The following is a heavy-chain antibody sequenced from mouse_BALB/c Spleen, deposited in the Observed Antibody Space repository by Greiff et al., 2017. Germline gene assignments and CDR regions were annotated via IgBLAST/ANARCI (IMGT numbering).Heavy chain of an antibody. Sequence: EVMLVESGGGLVKPGGSLKLSCAASGFTFSSYAMSWVRQTPEKRLEWVASISSGGSTYYPDSVKGRFTISRDNARIILYLQMSSLRSEDTAMYYCARDLLSYLDYWGQGTTLTVSS. J-gene: IGHJ2*01. D-gene: IGHD6-1*01. CDR2: ISSGGST. CDR3: ARDLLSYLDY. CDR1: GFTFSSYA. V-gene: IGHV5-6-5*01.